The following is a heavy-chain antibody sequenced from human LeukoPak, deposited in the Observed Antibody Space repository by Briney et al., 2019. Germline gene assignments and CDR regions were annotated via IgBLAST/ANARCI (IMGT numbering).Heavy chain of an antibody. D-gene: IGHD4-17*01. CDR2: IYYSGST. CDR1: GGSISSYY. V-gene: IGHV4-59*01. CDR3: ARYRNLVTTVTTAYWYFDL. J-gene: IGHJ2*01. Sequence: PSETLSLTCTVSGGSISSYYWSWIRQPPGKGLEWIGYIYYSGSTNYNPSLKSRVTISVDTSKNQFSLKLSSATAADTAVYYCARYRNLVTTVTTAYWYFDLWGRGTLVTVSS.